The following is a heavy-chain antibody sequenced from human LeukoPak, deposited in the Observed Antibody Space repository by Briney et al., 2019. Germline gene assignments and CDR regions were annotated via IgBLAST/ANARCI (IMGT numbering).Heavy chain of an antibody. D-gene: IGHD3-9*01. CDR3: ASHYYDFLTGYEYFDY. Sequence: SETLSLTCTVSGGSISPYYWSWIRQPPGKGLEWIGYIYYSGSTSYNPSLKSRVTISVDTSKNQVSLKLSSVTAADTAVYYCASHYYDFLTGYEYFDYWGQGTLVTVSS. V-gene: IGHV4-59*12. J-gene: IGHJ4*02. CDR1: GGSISPYY. CDR2: IYYSGST.